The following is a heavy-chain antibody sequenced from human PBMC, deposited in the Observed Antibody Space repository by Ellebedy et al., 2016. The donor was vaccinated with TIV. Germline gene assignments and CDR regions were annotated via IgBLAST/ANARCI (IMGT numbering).Heavy chain of an antibody. J-gene: IGHJ5*02. CDR3: AKDREFGKQPVRGWFDP. CDR2: ISGSGGRT. V-gene: IGHV3-23*01. CDR1: GFTFSSYA. D-gene: IGHD6-6*01. Sequence: GESLKISCAASGFTFSSYAMSWVRQAPGKGLEWVSAISGSGGRTYYADSVKGRFTISRDNSKNTLYLQMNSLRAEDTAVYYCAKDREFGKQPVRGWFDPWGQGTLVTVSS.